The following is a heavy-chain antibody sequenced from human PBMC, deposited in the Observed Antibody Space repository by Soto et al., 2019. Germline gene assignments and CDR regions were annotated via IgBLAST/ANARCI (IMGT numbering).Heavy chain of an antibody. J-gene: IGHJ6*02. CDR2: IKSKTDGGTT. V-gene: IGHV3-15*07. Sequence: PGGSLRLSCAASGFTFSNAWMNWVRQAPGKGLEWVGRIKSKTDGGTTDYAAPVKGRFTISRDDSKNTLYLQMNSLKTEDTAVYYCTTDLRWSAHIRIAAAGSYYYYGMDVWGQGTTVTVSS. D-gene: IGHD6-13*01. CDR1: GFTFSNAW. CDR3: TTDLRWSAHIRIAAAGSYYYYGMDV.